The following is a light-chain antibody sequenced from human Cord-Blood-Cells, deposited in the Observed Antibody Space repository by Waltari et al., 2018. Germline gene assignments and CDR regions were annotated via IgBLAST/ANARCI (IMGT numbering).Light chain of an antibody. CDR2: RNN. CDR1: SSNIGSNY. Sequence: QSVLTQPPSASGTPGQRVTISCSGSSSNIGSNYVYWYQQLPGTAPKLLIYRNNPRPSGGPDRSAGSKSGTSASLAISGLRSEDEADYYCAAWDDSLSGPVFGGGTKLTVL. J-gene: IGLJ2*01. V-gene: IGLV1-47*01. CDR3: AAWDDSLSGPV.